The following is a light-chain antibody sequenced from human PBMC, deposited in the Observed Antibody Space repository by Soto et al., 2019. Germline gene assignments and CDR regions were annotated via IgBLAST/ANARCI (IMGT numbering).Light chain of an antibody. V-gene: IGKV3-15*01. CDR3: QQYSNWPT. CDR2: GAS. CDR1: PSVSRN. J-gene: IGKJ5*01. Sequence: EIVMTQSPATLSVSPGEGATLSFRASPSVSRNLAWDQHRPGQAPRRLISGASTRATGIAARFSGRGSGTEFTLTISSLQSEDSALYYCQQYSNWPTFGQGTRLEIK.